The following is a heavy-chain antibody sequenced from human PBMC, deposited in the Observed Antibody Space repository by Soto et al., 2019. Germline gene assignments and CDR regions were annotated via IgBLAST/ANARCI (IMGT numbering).Heavy chain of an antibody. CDR3: ARGTIVARQHLDY. CDR2: ISIRGGDE. V-gene: IGHV3-30*03. J-gene: IGHJ4*02. D-gene: IGHD6-6*01. CDR1: GFTFSSYA. Sequence: QVQLVESGGGVVQPGKSLRLSCAASGFTFSSYAMHWARQAPGKGLEWVTVISIRGGDEYYAESVRGRFTISRYDSKNKLYLQMDSLRVEDTAVYYCARGTIVARQHLDYWGQGTLVTVSS.